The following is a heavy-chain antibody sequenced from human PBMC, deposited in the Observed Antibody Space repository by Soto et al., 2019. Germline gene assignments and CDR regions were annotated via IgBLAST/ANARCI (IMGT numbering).Heavy chain of an antibody. J-gene: IGHJ5*01. CDR3: ARVSAGGTRWFDS. CDR2: IYYRGTT. V-gene: IGHV4-31*03. Sequence: TLSLTCSVSGGSISTGVWYWSWVREHPGKGLEWIGDIYYRGTTSYNPSIGSRVTISRDTSKNQVSLQVNSVTAADTAVYYCARVSAGGTRWFDSWGPGIRVTVSS. CDR1: GGSISTGVWY. D-gene: IGHD6-13*01.